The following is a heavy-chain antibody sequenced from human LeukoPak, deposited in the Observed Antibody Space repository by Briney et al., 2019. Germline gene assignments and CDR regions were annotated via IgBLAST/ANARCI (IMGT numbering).Heavy chain of an antibody. J-gene: IGHJ4*02. V-gene: IGHV3-33*01. CDR2: IWYDGSNK. CDR1: AFTFSSYG. Sequence: GGSLRLPCAVSAFTFSSYGMHWVRQAPGKGLEWVAVIWYDGSNKYYADSVKGRFTISRDNSKNTLYLQMNSLRTEDTAVYYCARDQAYFDYWGQGTLVTVSS. CDR3: ARDQAYFDY.